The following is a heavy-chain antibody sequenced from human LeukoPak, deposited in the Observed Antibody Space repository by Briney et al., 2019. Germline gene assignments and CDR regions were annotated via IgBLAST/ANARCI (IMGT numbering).Heavy chain of an antibody. Sequence: SETLSLTCTVSGGSISSYYWSWIRQPPGKGLEWIGYIYYSGRPNYNPSLKSRVTISVDTSKNQFSLKLSSVTAADTAVYYCAREGSYGIDYWGQGTLVTVSS. CDR2: IYYSGRP. J-gene: IGHJ4*02. CDR3: AREGSYGIDY. V-gene: IGHV4-59*01. CDR1: GGSISSYY. D-gene: IGHD5-18*01.